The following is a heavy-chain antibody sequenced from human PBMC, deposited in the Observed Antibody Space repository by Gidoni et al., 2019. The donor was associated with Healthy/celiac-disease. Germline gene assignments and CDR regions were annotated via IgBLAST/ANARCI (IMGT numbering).Heavy chain of an antibody. CDR3: ARGGGEITMVRGVIYDY. D-gene: IGHD3-10*01. CDR1: GGSFSGYY. J-gene: IGHJ4*02. Sequence: QVQLQQWGAGLLKPSETLSLTCAVYGGSFSGYYWSWIRQPPGKGLEWIGEIYHSGSTNYNPSLKSRVTISVDTSKNQFSLKLSSVTAADTAVYYCARGGGEITMVRGVIYDYWGQGTLVTVSS. CDR2: IYHSGST. V-gene: IGHV4-34*01.